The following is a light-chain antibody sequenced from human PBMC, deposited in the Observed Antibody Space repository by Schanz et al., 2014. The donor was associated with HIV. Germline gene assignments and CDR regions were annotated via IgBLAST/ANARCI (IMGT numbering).Light chain of an antibody. CDR3: QQYSNYPHT. CDR2: AAS. Sequence: DTVLTQSPGTLSLSPGERATLSCRASQTIRSNYLAWYQQKPGQAPRLLIYAASRRATGIPDRFSGRGSGTEFTLTISSLQPDDFATYYCQQYSNYPHTFGQGTKLDIK. J-gene: IGKJ2*01. CDR1: QTIRSNY. V-gene: IGKV3-20*01.